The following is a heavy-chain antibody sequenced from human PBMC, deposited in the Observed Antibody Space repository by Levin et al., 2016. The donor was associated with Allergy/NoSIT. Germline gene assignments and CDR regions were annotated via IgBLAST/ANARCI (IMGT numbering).Heavy chain of an antibody. CDR3: ARDPYLRFHPGRHGMDV. J-gene: IGHJ6*02. V-gene: IGHV3-74*01. Sequence: GESLKISCAASGFTFNNYWMHWVRQAPGKGLVWVSRINSDGSTTSYADSVKGRFTISRDNAKNTLYLQMNSLRAEDTAVYYCARDPYLRFHPGRHGMDVWGQGTTVTVSS. CDR1: GFTFNNYW. CDR2: INSDGSTT. D-gene: IGHD3-3*01.